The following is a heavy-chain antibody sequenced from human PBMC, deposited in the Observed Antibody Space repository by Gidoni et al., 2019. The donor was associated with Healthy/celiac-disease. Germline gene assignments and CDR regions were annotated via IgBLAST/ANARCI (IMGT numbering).Heavy chain of an antibody. CDR2: INPNSGGT. CDR3: ARGARAVAATGWFDP. Sequence: QVQLVQSGAEVKKPGASATVSCKASGTPFTGYNMHWVRQAPGQGLEWMGWINPNSGGTNYAQKFQGRVTMTRDTSISTAYMELSRLRSDDTAVYYCARGARAVAATGWFDPWGQGTLVTVSS. V-gene: IGHV1-2*02. J-gene: IGHJ5*02. D-gene: IGHD6-19*01. CDR1: GTPFTGYN.